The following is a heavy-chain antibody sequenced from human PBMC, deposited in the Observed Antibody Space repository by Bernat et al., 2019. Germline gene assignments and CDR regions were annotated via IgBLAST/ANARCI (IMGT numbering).Heavy chain of an antibody. Sequence: VQLVESGGGLVQPGGSLRLSCAASGFTFSSYGMHWVRQAPGKGLEWVAVISYDGSNKYYADSVKGRFTISRDNSKNTLYLQVNSLRAEDTAVYYCAKDHVDYSVLKGVDYWGQGTLVTVSS. CDR3: AKDHVDYSVLKGVDY. J-gene: IGHJ4*02. CDR1: GFTFSSYG. V-gene: IGHV3-30*18. D-gene: IGHD5/OR15-5a*01. CDR2: ISYDGSNK.